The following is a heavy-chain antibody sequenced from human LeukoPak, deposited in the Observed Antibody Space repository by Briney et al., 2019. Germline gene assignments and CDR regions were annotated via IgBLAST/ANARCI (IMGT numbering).Heavy chain of an antibody. D-gene: IGHD3-9*01. CDR2: IGCRDSRT. CDR1: GFIFSNYA. Sequence: PGASLRLSCAASGFIFSNYAMSWVRQAPGKGLEWVSAIGCRDSRTYYADSVRGRFTVSRDDPKNTLYLQMNTLRAEDTAVYYCAKWGDYDILTGYYDSDYWGQGTLVTVSS. CDR3: AKWGDYDILTGYYDSDY. J-gene: IGHJ4*02. V-gene: IGHV3-23*01.